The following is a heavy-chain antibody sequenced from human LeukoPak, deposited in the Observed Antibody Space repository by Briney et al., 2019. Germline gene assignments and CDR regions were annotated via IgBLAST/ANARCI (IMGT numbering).Heavy chain of an antibody. CDR3: ARASYGGSQGEYNWFDP. V-gene: IGHV1-46*01. J-gene: IGHJ5*02. Sequence: GASVKVSCKASGYTFTSYYMHWVRQAPGQGLEWMGIINPSGGSTSYAQKFQGRVTMTRDTSTSTVYMELSSLRSDDTAVYYCARASYGGSQGEYNWFDPWGQGTLVTVSS. CDR2: INPSGGST. D-gene: IGHD4-23*01. CDR1: GYTFTSYY.